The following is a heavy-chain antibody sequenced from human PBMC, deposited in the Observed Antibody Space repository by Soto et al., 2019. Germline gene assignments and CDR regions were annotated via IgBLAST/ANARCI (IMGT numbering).Heavy chain of an antibody. J-gene: IGHJ5*02. Sequence: VGSLRLSCAASGFTFSDYYMSWIRQAPGKGLEWVSYISSSSSYTNYADSVKGRFTISRDNAKNSLYLQMNSLRAEDTAVYYCAREGSWTVVVVAATNRDNWFDPWGQGTLVTVSS. CDR2: ISSSSSYT. CDR1: GFTFSDYY. V-gene: IGHV3-11*06. CDR3: AREGSWTVVVVAATNRDNWFDP. D-gene: IGHD2-15*01.